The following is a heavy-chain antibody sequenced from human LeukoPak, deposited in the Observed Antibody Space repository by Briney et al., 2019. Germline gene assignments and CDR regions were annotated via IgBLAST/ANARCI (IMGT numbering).Heavy chain of an antibody. D-gene: IGHD1-14*01. CDR2: IYYSGST. CDR1: GGSISSYY. V-gene: IGHV4-59*01. J-gene: IGHJ4*02. Sequence: PSETLSLTCTVSGGSISSYYWNWIRQPPGKGLEWIGYIYYSGSTNYNPSLKSRVTISVDTSKNQFSLKLSSVTAADTAVYYCARPSHQPDRNTMAPLGYWGQGTLVTVSS. CDR3: ARPSHQPDRNTMAPLGY.